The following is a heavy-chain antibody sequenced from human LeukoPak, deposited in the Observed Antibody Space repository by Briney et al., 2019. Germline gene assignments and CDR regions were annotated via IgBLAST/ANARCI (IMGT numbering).Heavy chain of an antibody. Sequence: ASVKVSCKASGYHFTGYHVHWVRQAPGQGLEWMGRISTDSGGADIAQKFQGRVTMTRDTSISTAYMELSRLTSDDSAVYYCAGLGSTVKGRIDPWGQGTPVTVSS. D-gene: IGHD5/OR15-5a*01. CDR3: AGLGSTVKGRIDP. J-gene: IGHJ5*02. V-gene: IGHV1-2*02. CDR2: ISTDSGGA. CDR1: GYHFTGYH.